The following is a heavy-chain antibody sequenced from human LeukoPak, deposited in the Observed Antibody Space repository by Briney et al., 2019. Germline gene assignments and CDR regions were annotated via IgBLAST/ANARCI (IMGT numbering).Heavy chain of an antibody. D-gene: IGHD1-26*01. CDR2: ISAYNGNT. V-gene: IGHV1-18*01. CDR3: ARIGLSGRVGAGGGPDI. CDR1: GYTFTSYG. Sequence: APVKVSCKASGYTFTSYGISWVRQAPGQGLEWMGWISAYNGNTNYAQKLQGRVTMTTDTSTSTAYMELRSLRSDDTAVYYCARIGLSGRVGAGGGPDIWGQGTMVTVSS. J-gene: IGHJ3*02.